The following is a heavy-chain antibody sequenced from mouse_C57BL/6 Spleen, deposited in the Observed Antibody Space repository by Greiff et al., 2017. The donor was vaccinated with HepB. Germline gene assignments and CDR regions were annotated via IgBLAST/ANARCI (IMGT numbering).Heavy chain of an antibody. V-gene: IGHV1-63*01. J-gene: IGHJ1*03. Sequence: QVQLQQSGAELVRPGTSVKMSCKASGYTFTNYWIGWAKQRPGHGLEWIGDIYPGGGYTNYNEKFKGKATLTADKSSSTAYMQFSSLTSEDSAIYYGARRNYVSDWYFDVWAQGPRSPSPQ. CDR2: IYPGGGYT. CDR3: ARRNYVSDWYFDV. CDR1: GYTFTNYW. D-gene: IGHD1-1*01.